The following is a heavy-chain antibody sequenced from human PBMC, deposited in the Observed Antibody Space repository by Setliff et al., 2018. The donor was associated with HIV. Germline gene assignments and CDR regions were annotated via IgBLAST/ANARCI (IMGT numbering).Heavy chain of an antibody. D-gene: IGHD3-22*01. V-gene: IGHV1-69*13. Sequence: SVKVSCKASGVTFTSYTISWVRQAPGQGLEWMGGIIPIFGTANYAQKFQGRVTITADESTSTAYMELSSLRSEDTAVYYCAYDSSGYYLSFDYWGQGTLGTV. CDR2: IIPIFGTA. CDR3: AYDSSGYYLSFDY. J-gene: IGHJ4*02. CDR1: GVTFTSYT.